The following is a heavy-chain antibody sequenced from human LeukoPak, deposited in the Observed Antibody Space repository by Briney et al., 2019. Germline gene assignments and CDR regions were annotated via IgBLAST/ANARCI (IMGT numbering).Heavy chain of an antibody. V-gene: IGHV3-23*01. J-gene: IGHJ4*02. CDR2: ISGRGDST. CDR1: RFTFSSYA. D-gene: IGHD4-17*01. Sequence: GGSLRLSCAASRFTFSSYAMSWVRQGPGKGLEWASTISGRGDSTFYADSVKGRFTISRDNSKNTVYLQLNNLRDEDTAIYYCAKDSERYGVLEYWGQGTLVSVSA. CDR3: AKDSERYGVLEY.